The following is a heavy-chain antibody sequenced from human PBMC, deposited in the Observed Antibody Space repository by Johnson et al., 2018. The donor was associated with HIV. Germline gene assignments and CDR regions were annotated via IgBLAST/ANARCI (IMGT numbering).Heavy chain of an antibody. CDR2: IKPEGGEK. D-gene: IGHD1-1*01. Sequence: VQLVESGGGLVQPGGSLRLSCAASGFTFSSYAMRWVRQSPGKRLDWVANIKPEGGEKYYVDSVKGRFTISRDNAKNSLYLQMNSLRAEDTAVYYCATAPGWNDVWGAFDIWGQGTMVTVSS. J-gene: IGHJ3*02. CDR1: GFTFSSYA. CDR3: ATAPGWNDVWGAFDI. V-gene: IGHV3-7*05.